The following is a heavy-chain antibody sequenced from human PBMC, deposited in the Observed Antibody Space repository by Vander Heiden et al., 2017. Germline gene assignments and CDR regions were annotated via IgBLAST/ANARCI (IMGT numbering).Heavy chain of an antibody. CDR2: INPDGGNT. J-gene: IGHJ4*02. V-gene: IGHV1-46*01. D-gene: IGHD6-19*01. CDR3: ARDLPLGRNSGWLPNF. CDR1: GYPFTSFY. Sequence: HLVQSWAEVKNQGASVRLSCRASGYPFTSFYIHWGRRAPGQGLEWMGRINPDGGNTMYAQKFRGRLTLASDTSTSTVHMELTTLTSGDTGVYYCARDLPLGRNSGWLPNFWGQGSTVTVSS.